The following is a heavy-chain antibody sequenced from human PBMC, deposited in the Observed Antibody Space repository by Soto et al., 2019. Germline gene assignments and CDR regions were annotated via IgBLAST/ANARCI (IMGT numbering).Heavy chain of an antibody. CDR3: TTPDLVAGGDT. D-gene: IGHD2-8*02. CDR1: GFSVSNNY. J-gene: IGHJ3*02. CDR2: IKNKAAGGTA. V-gene: IGHV3-15*06. Sequence: GGSLRLSCAASGFSVSNNYMSWVRQAPAKGLEWVGLIKNKAAGGTALYATSMKGRFTISRDDSKNTLYLQINNLKTEDTGVYYCTTPDLVAGGDTWGQGTMVTVSS.